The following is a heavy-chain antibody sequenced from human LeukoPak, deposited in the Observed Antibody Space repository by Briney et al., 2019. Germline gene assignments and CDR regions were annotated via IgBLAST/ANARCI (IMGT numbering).Heavy chain of an antibody. CDR1: GGSISSYY. J-gene: IGHJ4*02. D-gene: IGHD3-22*01. Sequence: SETLSLTCTVSGGSISSYYWSRIRQPPGKGLEWIGYIYYSGSTNYNPSLKSRVTISVDTSKNQFSLKLSSVTAADTAVYYCASTYYDSSGYPYWGQGTLVTVSS. CDR2: IYYSGST. V-gene: IGHV4-59*08. CDR3: ASTYYDSSGYPY.